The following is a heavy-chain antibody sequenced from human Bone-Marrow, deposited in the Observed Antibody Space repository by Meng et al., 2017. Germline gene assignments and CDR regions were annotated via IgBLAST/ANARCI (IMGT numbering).Heavy chain of an antibody. D-gene: IGHD3-22*01. CDR3: AREITMTVNDAFDI. CDR2: INWNGGST. V-gene: IGHV3-20*04. J-gene: IGHJ3*02. CDR1: GFTFDDYG. Sequence: GESLKISCAASGFTFDDYGMSWVRQAPGKGLEWVSGINWNGGSTGYADSVKGRFTISRDNAKNSLYLQMNSLRAEDTAVYYCAREITMTVNDAFDIWGQGTMVTVSS.